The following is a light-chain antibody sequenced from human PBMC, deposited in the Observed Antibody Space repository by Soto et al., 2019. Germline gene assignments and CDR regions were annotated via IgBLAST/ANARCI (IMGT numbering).Light chain of an antibody. V-gene: IGKV1-39*01. Sequence: IQLTQSPSSLSASVGDRVTITFRASQDIAIYLARYQQKPGEAPKLLIYAASSLQSGVPSRFSASGYGTDFTLTISSLQPEDFATYYCQQSYSTITFGQGTRLEIK. CDR3: QQSYSTIT. CDR1: QDIAIY. J-gene: IGKJ5*01. CDR2: AAS.